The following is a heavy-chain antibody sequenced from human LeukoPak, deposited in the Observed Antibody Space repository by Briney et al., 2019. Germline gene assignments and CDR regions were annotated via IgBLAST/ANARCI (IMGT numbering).Heavy chain of an antibody. V-gene: IGHV4-59*08. CDR3: AKGGHGGWPFDY. Sequence: PSETLSLTCTVSGGSISNYYWSWIRQPPGKGLECIGYIYYSGSTNYNPSLKSRVTISVDTSKNQFSLKLSSVTATDTAVYYCAKGGHGGWPFDYWGQGTLVTVSS. D-gene: IGHD6-19*01. J-gene: IGHJ4*02. CDR2: IYYSGST. CDR1: GGSISNYY.